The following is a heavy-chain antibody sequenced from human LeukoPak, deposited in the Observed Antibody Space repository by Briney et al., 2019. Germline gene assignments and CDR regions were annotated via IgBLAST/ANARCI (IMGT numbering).Heavy chain of an antibody. CDR2: IYYSGST. CDR3: ARDHSGTNYVMD. J-gene: IGHJ4*02. CDR1: GGSISSYY. V-gene: IGHV4-59*01. D-gene: IGHD4/OR15-4a*01. Sequence: PSETLSLTCTVSGGSISSYYWSWIRQPPGKGLEWIGYIYYSGSTNYNPSLKSQVTISVDTSKSQFSLKLRSVTAADTAVYYCARDHSGTNYVMDWGQGTLVTVSS.